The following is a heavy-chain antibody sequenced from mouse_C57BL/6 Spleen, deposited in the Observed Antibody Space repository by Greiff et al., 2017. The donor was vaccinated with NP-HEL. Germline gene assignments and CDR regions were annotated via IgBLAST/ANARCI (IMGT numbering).Heavy chain of an antibody. CDR2: IYPSDSET. D-gene: IGHD1-1*01. J-gene: IGHJ4*01. CDR1: GYTFTSYW. Sequence: QVQLQQPGAELVRPGSSVKLSCKASGYTFTSYWMDWVKQRPGQGLEWIGNIYPSDSETHYNQKFKDKATLTVDKSSSTAYMQLSSLTSEDSAVYYWAMDGSSGYYAMDYWGQGTSVTVSS. CDR3: AMDGSSGYYAMDY. V-gene: IGHV1-61*01.